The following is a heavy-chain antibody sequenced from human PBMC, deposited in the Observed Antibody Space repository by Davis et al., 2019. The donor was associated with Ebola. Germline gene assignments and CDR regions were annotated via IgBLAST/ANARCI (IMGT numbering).Heavy chain of an antibody. CDR2: ISGSGGST. CDR1: GFTFSSYA. Sequence: GESLKISCAASGFTFSSYAMSWVRQAPGKGLEWVSAISGSGGSTYYADSVKGRFTISRDNSKNTLYLQMNSLRAEDTAVYYCAKDRPYYYDSSGYSLYFDYWGQGTLVTVSS. CDR3: AKDRPYYYDSSGYSLYFDY. J-gene: IGHJ4*02. V-gene: IGHV3-23*01. D-gene: IGHD3-22*01.